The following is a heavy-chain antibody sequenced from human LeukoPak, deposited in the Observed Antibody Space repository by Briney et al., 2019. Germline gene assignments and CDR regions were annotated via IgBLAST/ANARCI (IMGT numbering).Heavy chain of an antibody. D-gene: IGHD6-13*01. CDR2: IYYSWST. V-gene: IGHV4-39*01. CDR3: ARLGRSRIAARPYYYYYMDV. CDR1: GGSISRSSYY. Sequence: KPSETPSLTCTVSGGSISRSSYYWGWIPQPPGKGLEGIGGIYYSWSTYYNPSLKSRVTISVDTSKNQFSLKLSSVTAADTAVYYCARLGRSRIAARPYYYYYMDVWGKGTTVTVSS. J-gene: IGHJ6*03.